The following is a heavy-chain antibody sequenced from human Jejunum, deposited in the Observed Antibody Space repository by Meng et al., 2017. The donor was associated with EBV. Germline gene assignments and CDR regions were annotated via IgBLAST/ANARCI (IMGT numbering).Heavy chain of an antibody. CDR2: IYYTGTT. D-gene: IGHD1-1*01. CDR3: AKRMPGTGFDY. Sequence: VPLQESGPGLVKPSDTLSLTCAVSGYSMSNSNWWGWIRQPPGKGLEWIGYIYYTGTTYYNPSLKSRVTMSIDTSKNHFSLKLTSVTTMDTAVYYCAKRMPGTGFDYWGQGTLVTVSS. CDR1: GYSMSNSNW. V-gene: IGHV4-28*01. J-gene: IGHJ4*02.